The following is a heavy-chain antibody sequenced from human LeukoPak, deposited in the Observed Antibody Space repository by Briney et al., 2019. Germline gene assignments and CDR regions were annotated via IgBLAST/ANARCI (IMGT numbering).Heavy chain of an antibody. CDR2: INHSGST. CDR3: ARNGAITMVRGVAFYYYYYMDV. Sequence: SETLSLTCAVYGGSFSGYYWSWIRQPPGKGLEWIGEINHSGSTNYNPSLKSRVTISVDTPKNQFSLKLSSVTAADTAVYYCARNGAITMVRGVAFYYYYYMDVWGKGTTVTVSS. CDR1: GGSFSGYY. V-gene: IGHV4-34*01. D-gene: IGHD3-10*01. J-gene: IGHJ6*03.